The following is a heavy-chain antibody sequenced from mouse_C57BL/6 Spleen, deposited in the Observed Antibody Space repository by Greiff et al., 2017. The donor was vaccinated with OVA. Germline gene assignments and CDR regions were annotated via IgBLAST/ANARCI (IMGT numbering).Heavy chain of an antibody. CDR1: GYTFTRYW. D-gene: IGHD2-12*01. J-gene: IGHJ4*01. Sequence: QVQLQQPGAELVMPGASVKLSCKASGYTFTRYWMHWVKQRPGQGLEWIGEIDPSDSYTNYNQKFKGKSTLTVDKSSSTAYMQLSSLTSEDSAVYYCARLRRGYAMDYWGQGTSVTVSS. CDR3: ARLRRGYAMDY. V-gene: IGHV1-69*01. CDR2: IDPSDSYT.